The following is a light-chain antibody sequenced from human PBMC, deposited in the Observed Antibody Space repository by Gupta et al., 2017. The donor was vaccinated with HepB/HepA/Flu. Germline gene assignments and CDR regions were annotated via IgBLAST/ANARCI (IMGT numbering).Light chain of an antibody. CDR2: KAS. J-gene: IGKJ1*01. Sequence: NQMTEPPSTLSASVGDRVTITCRASQSISNWLAWYQQKPGKAPKLLIYKASSLESGVPSRFSGSGSGTEFTLTISSLQPDDFATYYCQQYNTNSETFGQGTKVEI. CDR1: QSISNW. V-gene: IGKV1-5*03. CDR3: QQYNTNSET.